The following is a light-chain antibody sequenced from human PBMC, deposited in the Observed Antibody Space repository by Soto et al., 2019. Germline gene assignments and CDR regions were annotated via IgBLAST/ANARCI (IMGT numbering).Light chain of an antibody. CDR3: QQYGSPPPLT. CDR1: ENVRTF. CDR2: GAS. V-gene: IGKV3-20*01. Sequence: PGERATLSCRASENVRTFVDWYQQKPGQAPRLLMFGASNRATGIPARFSGSGSGTDFTLTISKLEPEDFALYYCQQYGSPPPLTFGGGTTVDIK. J-gene: IGKJ4*01.